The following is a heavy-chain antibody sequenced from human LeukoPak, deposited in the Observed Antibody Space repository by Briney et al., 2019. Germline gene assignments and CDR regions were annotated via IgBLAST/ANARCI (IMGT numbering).Heavy chain of an antibody. V-gene: IGHV3-11*06. J-gene: IGHJ3*02. CDR3: ARDQSITTFGAFDI. CDR1: GFTFSDNY. CDR2: IISDTTYT. Sequence: GGSLRLSCAASGFTFSDNYMNWIRQAPGKGWGGVAYIISDTTYTDYADSVKGRFTISRGNATKYLYLQMNSLRAEDTAIYYCARDQSITTFGAFDIWGQGTMVTVSS. D-gene: IGHD3-10*02.